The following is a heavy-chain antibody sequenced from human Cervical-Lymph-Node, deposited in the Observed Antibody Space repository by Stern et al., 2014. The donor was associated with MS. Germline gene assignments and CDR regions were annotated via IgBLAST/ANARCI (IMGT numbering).Heavy chain of an antibody. CDR2: IIPMFGKA. Sequence: VQLVESGAEVKKPGSSVKVSCEASRGTFSNYAITWVRQAPGQGLEWMGGIIPMFGKANYVQKFQGRVTITGDESTSTAYMELSSLKPEDTAVYYCAIGELLSRFDSWGQGTLVTVSS. CDR3: AIGELLSRFDS. V-gene: IGHV1-69*01. CDR1: RGTFSNYA. D-gene: IGHD1-26*01. J-gene: IGHJ4*02.